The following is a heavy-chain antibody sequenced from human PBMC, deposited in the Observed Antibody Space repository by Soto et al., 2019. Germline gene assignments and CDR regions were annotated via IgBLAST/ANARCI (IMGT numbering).Heavy chain of an antibody. CDR2: IRSKADSYAT. CDR3: TRSPAGMDV. CDR1: GFTFSGSS. D-gene: IGHD2-2*01. Sequence: EVQLVESGGGLVQPGGSLKLSCAASGFTFSGSSMHWVRQASGKGLEWVGRIRSKADSYATTYAASVKGRFTNSRDDSKNTAYLQMNSLKTEDTAVYYCTRSPAGMDVWGQGTTVTVSS. J-gene: IGHJ6*02. V-gene: IGHV3-73*02.